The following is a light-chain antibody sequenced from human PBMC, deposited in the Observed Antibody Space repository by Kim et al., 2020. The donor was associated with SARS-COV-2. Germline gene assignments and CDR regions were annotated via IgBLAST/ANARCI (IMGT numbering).Light chain of an antibody. J-gene: IGKJ5*01. CDR3: LQHSTYPST. Sequence: ASVGDRVNITCRASQEIRNDLGWYQQNPGRAPKRLIYGESSLQSGVPSRFSGSGSGTEFTLTSSSVQPEDFATYFCLQHSTYPSTFRQGTRLEIK. CDR1: QEIRND. V-gene: IGKV1-17*01. CDR2: GES.